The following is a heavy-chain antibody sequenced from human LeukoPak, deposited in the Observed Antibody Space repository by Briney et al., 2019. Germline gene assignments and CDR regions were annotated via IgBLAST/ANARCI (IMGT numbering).Heavy chain of an antibody. CDR3: ARDFVAAAGIDY. Sequence: PGGSLRLSCATSGFTFSSYEMNWVRQAPGKGLEGVSYISSSGNTINYSDSVKGRFTISRDNSKNSLYLQVNSLRAEDTAVYYCARDFVAAAGIDYWGQGTLVTVSS. D-gene: IGHD6-13*01. J-gene: IGHJ4*02. CDR1: GFTFSSYE. CDR2: ISSSGNTI. V-gene: IGHV3-48*03.